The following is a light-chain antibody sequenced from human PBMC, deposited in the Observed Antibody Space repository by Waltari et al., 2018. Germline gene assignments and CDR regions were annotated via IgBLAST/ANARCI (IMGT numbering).Light chain of an antibody. CDR2: WAS. CDR1: QSVLYSPNNKNY. J-gene: IGKJ4*01. CDR3: LQYYSAPRT. Sequence: DIVMTQSPDSLAVSLGERATMSCKSSQSVLYSPNNKNYLGWDQQKPGQPPKLLIYWASTRESGVPDRFSGSGSGTDFTLTIGNLQAEDVAVYYCLQYYSAPRTFGGGTKVEIK. V-gene: IGKV4-1*01.